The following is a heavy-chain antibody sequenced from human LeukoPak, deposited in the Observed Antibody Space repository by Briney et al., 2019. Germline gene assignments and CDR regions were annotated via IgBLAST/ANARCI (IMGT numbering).Heavy chain of an antibody. CDR2: IYSGGST. J-gene: IGHJ6*02. CDR3: ARDRNYYGSGSYQSPHYYYYGMDV. CDR1: GFTVSSNY. D-gene: IGHD3-10*01. V-gene: IGHV3-66*02. Sequence: GGSLRLSCAASGFTVSSNYMSWVRQAPGKGLEWVSVIYSGGSTYYADSVKGRFTISRDNSKNTLHLQMNSLRAEDTAVYYCARDRNYYGSGSYQSPHYYYYGMDVWGQGTTVTVSS.